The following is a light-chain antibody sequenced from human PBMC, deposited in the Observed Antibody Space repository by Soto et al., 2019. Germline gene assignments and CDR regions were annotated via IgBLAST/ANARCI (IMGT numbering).Light chain of an antibody. Sequence: QCLRTEPPSPSGSPGQSVTISCTGTSSDVGGYNYVSWYQQHPGKAPKLMIYEVSERPSGVPDRFSGSKSSNTASLTVSGLQAEDEADYYCSSYAGSNNFVFGTGTKVTVL. CDR1: SSDVGGYNY. J-gene: IGLJ1*01. CDR3: SSYAGSNNFV. V-gene: IGLV2-8*01. CDR2: EVS.